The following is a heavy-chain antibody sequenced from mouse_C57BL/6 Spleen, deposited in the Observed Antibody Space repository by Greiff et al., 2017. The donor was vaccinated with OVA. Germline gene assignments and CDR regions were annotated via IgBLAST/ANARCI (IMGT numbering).Heavy chain of an antibody. Sequence: EVQLQQSGPELVKPGASVKISCKASGYTFTDYYMNWVKQSHGKSLEWIGDINPNNGGTSYNQKFKGKATLTVDKSSSTAYMELRSLTSEDSAVYYCARRNYYYGSSGFAYWGQGTLVTVSA. CDR1: GYTFTDYY. D-gene: IGHD1-1*01. J-gene: IGHJ3*01. V-gene: IGHV1-26*01. CDR3: ARRNYYYGSSGFAY. CDR2: INPNNGGT.